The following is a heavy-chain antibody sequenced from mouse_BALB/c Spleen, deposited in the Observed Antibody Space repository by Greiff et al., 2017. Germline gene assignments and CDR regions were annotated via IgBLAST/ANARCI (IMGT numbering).Heavy chain of an antibody. D-gene: IGHD3-1*01. CDR3: ARGATPYFDY. CDR2: ISYSGST. Sequence: EVKLQESGPGLVKPSQSLSLTCTVTGYSITSDYAWNWIRQFPGNKLEWMGYISYSGSTSYNPSLKSRISITRDTSKNQFFLQLNSVTTEDTATYYCARGATPYFDYWGQGTTLTVSS. J-gene: IGHJ2*01. CDR1: GYSITSDYA. V-gene: IGHV3-2*02.